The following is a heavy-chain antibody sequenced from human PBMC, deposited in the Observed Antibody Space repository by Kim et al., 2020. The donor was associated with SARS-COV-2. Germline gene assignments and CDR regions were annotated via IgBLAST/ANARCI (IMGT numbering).Heavy chain of an antibody. Sequence: TISRDNSKNTLYLQMNSLRAEDTAVYYCAKDRSFGSDPIIDTAMVLALDYWGQGTLVTVSS. CDR3: AKDRSFGSDPIIDTAMVLALDY. V-gene: IGHV3-23*01. J-gene: IGHJ4*02. D-gene: IGHD5-18*01.